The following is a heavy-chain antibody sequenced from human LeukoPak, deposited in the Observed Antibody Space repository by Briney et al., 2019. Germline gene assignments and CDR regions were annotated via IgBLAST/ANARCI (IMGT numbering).Heavy chain of an antibody. CDR3: ARGGAYLDL. V-gene: IGHV3-74*01. CDR2: INTDGSST. J-gene: IGHJ2*01. D-gene: IGHD1-26*01. Sequence: TGGSLRLSCAASGFSFPNNRMHWVRQAPRKGLVWVSLINTDGSSTSCAAFVKGRFTISRDNAKNTLYLQMNSLRAEDTAVYYCARGGAYLDLWGRGTLVTVSA. CDR1: GFSFPNNR.